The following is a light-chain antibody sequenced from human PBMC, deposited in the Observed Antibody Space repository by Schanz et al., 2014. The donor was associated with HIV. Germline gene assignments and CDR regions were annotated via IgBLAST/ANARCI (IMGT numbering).Light chain of an antibody. CDR1: SSDVGSYNY. CDR2: DVT. CDR3: SSYAGSNNHVI. V-gene: IGLV2-11*01. Sequence: QSALTQPRSVSGSPGQSVTISCTGTSSDVGSYNYVSWYQQRPGKAPKLMIYDVTKRPSGVPDRFSGSKSGNTASLTVSGLQAEDEADYYCSSYAGSNNHVIFGGGTKLTVL. J-gene: IGLJ2*01.